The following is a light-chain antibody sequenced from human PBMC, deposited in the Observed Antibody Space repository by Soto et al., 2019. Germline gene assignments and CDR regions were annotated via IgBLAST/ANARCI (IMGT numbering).Light chain of an antibody. V-gene: IGKV1-16*02. Sequence: DIQMTQSPSSLSASVGDTVTITCRASQGISNHLAWFQHKPGKAPKALIHAAASLQSGVSSKFSGSGFGTDFPLTITSLQPDDSATYYCQQYHSYPLTFAGGTKVEIK. CDR1: QGISNH. J-gene: IGKJ4*01. CDR3: QQYHSYPLT. CDR2: AAA.